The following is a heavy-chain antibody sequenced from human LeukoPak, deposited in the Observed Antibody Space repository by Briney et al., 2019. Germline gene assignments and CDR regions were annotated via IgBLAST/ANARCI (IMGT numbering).Heavy chain of an antibody. Sequence: SETLSLTCTVSGYSISSGYYWGWIRPPPGKGLEWIGSIYHSGSTYYNPSLKSRVTISVDTSKNQFSLKLSSVTAADTAVYYCARVTIFGVAYNWFDPWGQGTLVTVSS. J-gene: IGHJ5*02. CDR1: GYSISSGYY. V-gene: IGHV4-38-2*02. CDR3: ARVTIFGVAYNWFDP. CDR2: IYHSGST. D-gene: IGHD3-3*01.